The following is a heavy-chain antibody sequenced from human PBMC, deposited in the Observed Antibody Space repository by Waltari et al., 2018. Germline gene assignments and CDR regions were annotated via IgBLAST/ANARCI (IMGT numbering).Heavy chain of an antibody. CDR3: ASPRSAYYDSSGFHY. V-gene: IGHV4-34*01. J-gene: IGHJ4*02. CDR2: INHSGRT. CDR1: GGSFSGYY. Sequence: QVQLQQWGAGLLKPSETLSLTCAVYGGSFSGYYWSWIRQPPGKGLEWIGEINHSGRTNCNPFLKSRVTISVDTSKNQFSLKLSSVTAADTAVYYCASPRSAYYDSSGFHYWGQGTLVTVSS. D-gene: IGHD3-22*01.